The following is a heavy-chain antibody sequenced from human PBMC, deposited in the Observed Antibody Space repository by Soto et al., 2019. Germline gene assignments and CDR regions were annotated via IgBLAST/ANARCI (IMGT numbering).Heavy chain of an antibody. CDR2: IDPRSGSA. J-gene: IGHJ6*02. Sequence: QVQLVQSGAEVKKPGASVKVSCKASGYTFTTHYIHWVRQAPGQGPEWMGIIDPRSGSAGYAQRFKVSVTMXXDXPXXTFYMELSSLRSEATAVYYCARGNDLTYYYCGLDVWGPGTTVTVS. V-gene: IGHV1-46*03. CDR1: GYTFTTHY. CDR3: ARGNDLTYYYCGLDV. D-gene: IGHD1-1*01.